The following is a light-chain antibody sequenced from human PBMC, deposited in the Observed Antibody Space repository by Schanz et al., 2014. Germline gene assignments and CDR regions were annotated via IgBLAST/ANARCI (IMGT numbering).Light chain of an antibody. J-gene: IGKJ2*02. Sequence: EIVLTQSPATLSLSPGERATLSCRASQGVSSNLAWYQQKPGQAPRLLIYAAYNRATGIPARFGGSGSGTDFTLTISRLAPEDFAFYYCQHRSYWRGTFGQGTKLEIK. CDR1: QGVSSN. CDR2: AAY. V-gene: IGKV3-11*01. CDR3: QHRSYWRGT.